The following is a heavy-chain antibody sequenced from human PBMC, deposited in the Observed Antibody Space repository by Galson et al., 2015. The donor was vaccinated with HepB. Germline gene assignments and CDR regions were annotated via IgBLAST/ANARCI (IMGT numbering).Heavy chain of an antibody. CDR3: ARDLNNWNDRGESAFDI. D-gene: IGHD1-20*01. CDR1: GFTFSSYS. J-gene: IGHJ3*02. V-gene: IGHV3-48*02. Sequence: SLRLSCAASGFTFSSYSMNWVRQAPGKGLEWVSYISSSSSTIYYADSVKGRFTISRDNAKSSLYLQMNSLRDEDTAVYYCARDLNNWNDRGESAFDIWGQGTMVTVSS. CDR2: ISSSSSTI.